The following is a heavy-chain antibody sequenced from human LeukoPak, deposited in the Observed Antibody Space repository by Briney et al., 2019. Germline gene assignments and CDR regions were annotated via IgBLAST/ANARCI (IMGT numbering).Heavy chain of an antibody. Sequence: GRSLRLSCAASGFTSSNHGMHWVRLAPGKGLEWVAVISYDGSNKYYTDSVKGRFTISRDNSKNTLYLQMNSLRAEDTAVYYCAKDGAVRGVMPYYFDYWGQGTLVTVSS. D-gene: IGHD3-10*01. J-gene: IGHJ4*02. CDR2: ISYDGSNK. CDR1: GFTSSNHG. V-gene: IGHV3-30*18. CDR3: AKDGAVRGVMPYYFDY.